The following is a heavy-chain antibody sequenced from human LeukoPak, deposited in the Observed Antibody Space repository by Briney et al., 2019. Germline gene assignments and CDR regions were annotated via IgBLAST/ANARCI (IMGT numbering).Heavy chain of an antibody. CDR3: ARGGSGGYENNWFDP. CDR2: ISAYNGNT. Sequence: ASVKVSCKASGYTFTSYGISCVRQAPGQGLEWMGWISAYNGNTNYAQKLQGRVTMTTDTSTSTAYMELRSLRSDDAAVYYCARGGSGGYENNWFDPWGQGTLVTVSS. D-gene: IGHD1-26*01. CDR1: GYTFTSYG. V-gene: IGHV1-18*01. J-gene: IGHJ5*02.